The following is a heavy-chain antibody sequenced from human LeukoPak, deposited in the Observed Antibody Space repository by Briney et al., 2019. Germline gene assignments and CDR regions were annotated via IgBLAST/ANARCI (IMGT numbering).Heavy chain of an antibody. V-gene: IGHV3-33*06. D-gene: IGHD3-10*01. CDR1: GFTFSSYG. CDR2: IWYDGSNK. CDR3: AKDRYMGGSAPDY. J-gene: IGHJ4*02. Sequence: QPGRSLRLSCAASGFTFSSYGMHWVRQAPGKGLEWVAVIWYDGSNKYYADSVKGRFTISRDNSKNTLYLQMNSLRAEDTAVYYCAKDRYMGGSAPDYWGQGTLVTVSS.